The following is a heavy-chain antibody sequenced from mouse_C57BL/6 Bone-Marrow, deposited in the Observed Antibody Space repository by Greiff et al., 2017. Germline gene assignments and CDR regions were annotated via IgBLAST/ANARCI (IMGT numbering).Heavy chain of an antibody. V-gene: IGHV1-69*01. CDR2: IDPSSSYT. J-gene: IGHJ1*03. Sequence: QVQLQQPGAELVMPGASVKLSCKASGYTFTSYWMHWVKQRPGQGLEWIGEIDPSSSYTNYTQKFKGKSTLTVDKSSSTAYMQRSSLTSEASAFYYCSRGIHFGYFDVWGTGTTVTVAS. CDR3: SRGIHFGYFDV. CDR1: GYTFTSYW. D-gene: IGHD1-2*01.